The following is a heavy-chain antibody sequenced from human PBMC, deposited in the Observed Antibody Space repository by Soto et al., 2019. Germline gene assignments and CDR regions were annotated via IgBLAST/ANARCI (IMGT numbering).Heavy chain of an antibody. CDR3: TTDNIATVTTNDD. V-gene: IGHV3-15*07. Sequence: PGGSLRLSCAASGFTFSNAWMNWVRQAPGKGLEWVGRIKSKTDGGTTDYATPVKGRFTISRDDSKNTLYLQMNSLKTDDTAVYYCTTDNIATVTTNDDWGQGTLVTVSS. CDR2: IKSKTDGGTT. J-gene: IGHJ4*02. D-gene: IGHD4-17*01. CDR1: GFTFSNAW.